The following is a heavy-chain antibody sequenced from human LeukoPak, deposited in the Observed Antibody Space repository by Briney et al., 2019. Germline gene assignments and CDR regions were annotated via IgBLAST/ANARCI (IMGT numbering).Heavy chain of an antibody. V-gene: IGHV1-2*02. CDR1: GYTFTGYF. CDR3: ARSRSSIGSGNYQDY. CDR2: INPNRGDA. Sequence: ASVKVSCKASGYTFTGYFMHWVRQAPGQGLECMGWINPNRGDAYYAQKFQGRVTMTRDTSINTAYMELSSLTSDDTAVYYCARSRSSIGSGNYQDYWGQGTLVTVSS. J-gene: IGHJ4*02. D-gene: IGHD3-10*01.